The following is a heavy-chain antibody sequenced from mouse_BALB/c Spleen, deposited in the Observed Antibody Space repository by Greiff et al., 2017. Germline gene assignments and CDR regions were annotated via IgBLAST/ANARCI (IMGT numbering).Heavy chain of an antibody. CDR1: GYAFTNYL. Sequence: QVQLQQSGAELVRPGTSVKVSCKASGYAFTNYLIEWVKQRPGQGLEWIGVINPSNGRTNYNEKFKSKATLTVDKSSSTAYMQLSSLTSEDSAVYYCAREVATGGVYWGQGTTLTVSA. J-gene: IGHJ2*01. CDR2: INPSNGRT. V-gene: IGHV1-54*01. CDR3: AREVATGGVY. D-gene: IGHD1-1*02.